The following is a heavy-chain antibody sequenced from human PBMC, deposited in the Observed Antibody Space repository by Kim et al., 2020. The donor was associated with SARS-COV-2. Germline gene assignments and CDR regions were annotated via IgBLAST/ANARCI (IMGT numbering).Heavy chain of an antibody. D-gene: IGHD6-25*01. Sequence: ASVKVSCKASGYAFSDYSIHWVRQAPGQGLEWMGWINTNTGDAHYAQKFQGWVTITRDTSISTAYMEVTSLKSDDTAVYYCARDLGGFDSSGYFCYWGQGTLVTVSS. J-gene: IGHJ4*01. CDR1: GYAFSDYS. CDR3: ARDLGGFDSSGYFCY. V-gene: IGHV1-2*04. CDR2: INTNTGDA.